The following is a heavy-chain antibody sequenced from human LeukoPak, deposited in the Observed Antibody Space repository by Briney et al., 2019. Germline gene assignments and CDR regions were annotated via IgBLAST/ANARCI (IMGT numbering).Heavy chain of an antibody. J-gene: IGHJ6*02. CDR3: ARFGVDYDMDV. D-gene: IGHD3-16*01. Sequence: SETLSLTCTVSGGSISGHYWTWIRHPPGKGLEWIGQIHYSGRPDYNPSLKSRVTISVDTSKNQLSLKVTSVTGADTAVYYCARFGVDYDMDVWGQGTTVTVSS. CDR2: IHYSGRP. CDR1: GGSISGHY. V-gene: IGHV4-59*11.